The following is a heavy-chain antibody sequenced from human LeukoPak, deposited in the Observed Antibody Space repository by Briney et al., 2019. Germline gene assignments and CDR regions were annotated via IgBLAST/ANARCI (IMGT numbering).Heavy chain of an antibody. CDR3: ARLSTVIGY. V-gene: IGHV4-39*01. CDR2: NYYSGRT. D-gene: IGHD4-17*01. J-gene: IGHJ4*02. Sequence: PSETLSLTCTVSGGSISSSSYYWGWIRQPPWKVLEWLGSNYYSGRTSYISSPKSRVTIYVATIKNEFSLKLRSVTAADTAVYYCARLSTVIGYWGQGTLVTVSS. CDR1: GGSISSSSYY.